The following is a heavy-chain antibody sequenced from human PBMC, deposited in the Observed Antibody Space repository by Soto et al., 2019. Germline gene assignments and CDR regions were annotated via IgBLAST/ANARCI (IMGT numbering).Heavy chain of an antibody. D-gene: IGHD3-22*01. CDR3: ARDGITTNGPFDN. CDR2: ISYSSSYS. V-gene: IGHV3-11*06. Sequence: GGSLRLSCAASGFHFSDQYMSWIRQSPGKGLEWVSYISYSSSYSSYADSVRGRFTISRENAKNSLYLQMNRLRAEDTAVYYCARDGITTNGPFDNWGQGTLVTVSS. J-gene: IGHJ4*02. CDR1: GFHFSDQY.